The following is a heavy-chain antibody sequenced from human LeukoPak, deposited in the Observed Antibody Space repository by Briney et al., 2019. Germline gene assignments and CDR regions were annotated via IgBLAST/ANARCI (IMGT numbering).Heavy chain of an antibody. V-gene: IGHV5-51*01. J-gene: IGHJ6*03. D-gene: IGHD6-6*01. CDR1: GYSFTSYW. CDR2: IYPGDSDT. Sequence: GESLKISCKGSGYSFTSYWIGWVRQMPGKGLEWMGIIYPGDSDTRYGPSFQGQVTISADKSISTAYLQWSSLKASDTAMYYCARHTPYSSSSYYYYYMDVWGKGTTVTVSS. CDR3: ARHTPYSSSSYYYYYMDV.